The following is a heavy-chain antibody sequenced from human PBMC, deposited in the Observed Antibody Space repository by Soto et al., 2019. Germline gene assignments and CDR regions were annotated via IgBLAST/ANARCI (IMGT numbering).Heavy chain of an antibody. CDR2: INAGNGHT. J-gene: IGHJ6*02. V-gene: IGHV1-3*01. D-gene: IGHD3-9*01. Sequence: ASVKVSCKASGYTLTSYAMHWVRQAPGQRLEWMGWINAGNGHTKFSQKFQGRVTITRDTSASTAYMELSSLRSEDTAVYYCARDLRYFDWLLGEDYYYGMDVWGQGTTVTVSS. CDR3: ARDLRYFDWLLGEDYYYGMDV. CDR1: GYTLTSYA.